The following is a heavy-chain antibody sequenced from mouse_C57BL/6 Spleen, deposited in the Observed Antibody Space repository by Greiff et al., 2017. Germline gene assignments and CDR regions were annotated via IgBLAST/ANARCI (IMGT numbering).Heavy chain of an antibody. V-gene: IGHV1-22*01. CDR3: TYDGYYVDFDY. J-gene: IGHJ2*01. CDR1: GYTFTDYN. Sequence: VQLQQSGPELVKPGASVKMSCKASGYTFTDYNMLWVKQSHGKSLEWIGYINPNNGGTSYNQKFKGKATLTVNKSSSTAYMELRSLTSEDSAVYYCTYDGYYVDFDYWGQGTTLTVSS. CDR2: INPNNGGT. D-gene: IGHD2-3*01.